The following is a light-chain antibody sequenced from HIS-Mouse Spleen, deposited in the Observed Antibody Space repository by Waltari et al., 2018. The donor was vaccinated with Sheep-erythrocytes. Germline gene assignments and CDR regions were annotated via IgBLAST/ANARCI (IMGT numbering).Light chain of an antibody. J-gene: IGLJ2*01. Sequence: GQTASITCSGDKLGDKYACWYQQKPGQSPVLVIYQDSKRPSGIPERLSGSNSGNTATLTISGTQAMDEADYYCQAWDSSTAVFGGGTKLTVL. V-gene: IGLV3-1*01. CDR2: QDS. CDR1: KLGDKY. CDR3: QAWDSSTAV.